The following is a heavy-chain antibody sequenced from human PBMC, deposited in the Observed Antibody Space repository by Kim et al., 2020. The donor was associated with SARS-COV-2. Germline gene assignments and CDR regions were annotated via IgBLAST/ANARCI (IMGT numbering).Heavy chain of an antibody. D-gene: IGHD6-13*01. CDR1: GGSISSGSYY. V-gene: IGHV4-61*02. CDR3: ARTHRYSSSWIHPAAFDI. CDR2: IYTSGST. J-gene: IGHJ3*02. Sequence: SETLSLTCTVSGGSISSGSYYWSWIRQPAGKGLEWIGRIYTSGSTNYNPSLKSRVTISVDTSKNQFSLKLSSVTAADTAVYYCARTHRYSSSWIHPAAFDIWGQGTMVTVSS.